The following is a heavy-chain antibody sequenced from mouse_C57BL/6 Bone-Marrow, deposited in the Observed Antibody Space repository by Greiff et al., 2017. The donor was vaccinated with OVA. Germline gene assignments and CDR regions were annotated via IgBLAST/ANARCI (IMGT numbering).Heavy chain of an antibody. V-gene: IGHV1-81*01. CDR1: GYTFTSYG. CDR3: ARTYYSNYKGFAY. J-gene: IGHJ3*01. CDR2: IYPRSGNT. D-gene: IGHD2-5*01. Sequence: QVQLQQSGAELARPGASVKLSCKASGYTFTSYGISWVKQRTGQGLEWIGEIYPRSGNTYYNEKFKGKATLTADKSSSTAYMELRSLTSEDSAVYFCARTYYSNYKGFAYWGQGTLVTVSA.